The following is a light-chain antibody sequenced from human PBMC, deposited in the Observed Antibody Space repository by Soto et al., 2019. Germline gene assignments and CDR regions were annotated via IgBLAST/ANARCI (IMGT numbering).Light chain of an antibody. V-gene: IGKV3-20*01. CDR2: GAS. Sequence: EIVLTQSPGTLSLSPGERATLSCRASQSVSSSYLAWSQQKPGQAPRLLIYGASGRATGIPDRFSGSGSGTDFTLTISRLEPEDFAVYFCHQYGSSPWTFGQGTKVEV. CDR1: QSVSSSY. CDR3: HQYGSSPWT. J-gene: IGKJ1*01.